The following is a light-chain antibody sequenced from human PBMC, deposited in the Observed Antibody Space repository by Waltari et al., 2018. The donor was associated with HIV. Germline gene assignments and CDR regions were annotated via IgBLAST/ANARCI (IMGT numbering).Light chain of an antibody. V-gene: IGLV2-14*03. CDR3: CSYSSSGTVL. Sequence: HSVLTQPASMSGSLGPSITISCLGSRNDVGGFNYVSWYQQSPDKAPRLVIYDVSNQPSGVSGRFSGSKSGSAASLTISGLQPEDEADYYCCSYSSSGTVLFGGGTRLTVL. CDR1: RNDVGGFNY. CDR2: DVS. J-gene: IGLJ2*01.